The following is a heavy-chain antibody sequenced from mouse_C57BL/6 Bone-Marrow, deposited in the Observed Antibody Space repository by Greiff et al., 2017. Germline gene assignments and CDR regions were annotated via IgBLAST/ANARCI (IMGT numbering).Heavy chain of an antibody. D-gene: IGHD6-1*01. CDR2: ISDGGSYT. CDR3: ARATSDFDY. J-gene: IGHJ2*01. CDR1: GFTFSSYA. Sequence: EVQLVESGGGLVKPGGSLKLSCAASGFTFSSYAMSWVRQTPEKRLEWVATISDGGSYTYYPDNVKGRFTISRDNAKKNLYLQMSHLKSEDTAMYYCARATSDFDYWGQGTTLTVSS. V-gene: IGHV5-4*01.